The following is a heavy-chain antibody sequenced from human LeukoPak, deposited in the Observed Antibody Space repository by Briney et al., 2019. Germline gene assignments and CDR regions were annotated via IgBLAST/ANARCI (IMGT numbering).Heavy chain of an antibody. D-gene: IGHD3-10*01. Sequence: GGSLRLSCAASGVTFCSYGMHWGRHAPGKRLERVAVLSYDGSSKYYADSVKGRFTFSRDNSKNTLYLQMNRLRAEDTAVYYCAKSRVRVVIGKKTYAAFDIWGEGTMVTVSS. CDR3: AKSRVRVVIGKKTYAAFDI. CDR1: GVTFCSYG. V-gene: IGHV3-30*18. CDR2: LSYDGSSK. J-gene: IGHJ3*02.